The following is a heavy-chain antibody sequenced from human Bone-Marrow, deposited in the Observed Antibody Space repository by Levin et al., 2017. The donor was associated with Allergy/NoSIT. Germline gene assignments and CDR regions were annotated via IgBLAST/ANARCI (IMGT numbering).Heavy chain of an antibody. V-gene: IGHV4-59*01. J-gene: IGHJ4*02. CDR2: VHDSGST. CDR1: GASISPYY. Sequence: SETLSLTCTVSGASISPYYWSWIRQPPGKGLEWIAFVHDSGSTSYNPSLKSRVTISVDTSRNQFSLKLTSVTAADTAVYYCAREFSAFDYWGQGSLVTVSS. CDR3: AREFSAFDY.